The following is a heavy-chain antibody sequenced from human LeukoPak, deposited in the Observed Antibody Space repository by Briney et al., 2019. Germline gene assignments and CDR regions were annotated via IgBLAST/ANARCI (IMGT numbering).Heavy chain of an antibody. CDR3: ARDGERSGPVDY. CDR1: GYTFTSYY. D-gene: IGHD1-26*01. V-gene: IGHV1-8*02. Sequence: ASVKVSCKASGYTFTSYYMHWVRQATGQGLEWMGWMNPNSGNTGYAQKFQGRVTMTTDTSTSTAYMELRSLRSNDTAVYYCARDGERSGPVDYWGQGTLVTVSS. CDR2: MNPNSGNT. J-gene: IGHJ4*02.